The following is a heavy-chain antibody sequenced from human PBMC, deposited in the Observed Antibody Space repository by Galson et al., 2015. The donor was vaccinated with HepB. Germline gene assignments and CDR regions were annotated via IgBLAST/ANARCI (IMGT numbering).Heavy chain of an antibody. CDR1: GFTFSGSA. CDR2: IRSKANSYAT. D-gene: IGHD3-10*01. Sequence: SLRLSCAASGFTFSGSAMHWVRQASGKGLEWVGRIRSKANSYATAYAASVKGRFTISRDDSKNTAYLQMNSLKAEDTAVYYCKTCHYGSGSYYTNEDYWGQGTLVTVSS. V-gene: IGHV3-73*01. CDR3: KTCHYGSGSYYTNEDY. J-gene: IGHJ4*02.